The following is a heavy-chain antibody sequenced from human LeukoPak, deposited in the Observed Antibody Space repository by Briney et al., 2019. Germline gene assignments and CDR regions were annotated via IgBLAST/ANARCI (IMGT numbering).Heavy chain of an antibody. CDR3: ARVTYNGYQHFDY. D-gene: IGHD3-10*01. V-gene: IGHV4-39*07. J-gene: IGHJ4*02. CDR2: IHHRGTT. Sequence: SETLSLTCIVSGGSISTNTYYWGWIRLPPGKGLEWIGEIHHRGTTYYNPSLRSRVTISVDTSKNQFSLRLTSVTAADTAVYYCARVTYNGYQHFDYWGQGNLVNVS. CDR1: GGSISTNTYY.